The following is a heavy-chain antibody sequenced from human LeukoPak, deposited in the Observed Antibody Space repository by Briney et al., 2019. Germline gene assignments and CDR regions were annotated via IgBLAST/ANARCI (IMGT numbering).Heavy chain of an antibody. D-gene: IGHD3-22*01. Sequence: GASVKVSCKASGYAFINYAISWVRQAPGQGLEWMGGIIPIFGTANYAQKFQGRVTITADESMSTAYMELSSLRSEDTAVYYCARAQYYYDSSGYRNFDYWGQGTLVTVSS. CDR2: IIPIFGTA. J-gene: IGHJ4*02. CDR3: ARAQYYYDSSGYRNFDY. V-gene: IGHV1-69*13. CDR1: GYAFINYA.